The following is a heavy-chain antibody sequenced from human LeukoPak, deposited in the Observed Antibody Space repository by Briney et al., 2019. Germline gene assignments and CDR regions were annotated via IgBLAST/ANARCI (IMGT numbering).Heavy chain of an antibody. CDR1: GGSLSSYY. J-gene: IGHJ4*02. CDR2: IYYSGST. Sequence: SETPFLTLTVSGGSLSSYYWSWIRQPPGKGPEWIGDIYYSGSTNYNPSLKSRVTISVDTSKNQFSLKLSSVTAADTAVYYCARVGTYGSGSYLSWLDYWGQGTLVTVSS. V-gene: IGHV4-59*01. D-gene: IGHD3-10*01. CDR3: ARVGTYGSGSYLSWLDY.